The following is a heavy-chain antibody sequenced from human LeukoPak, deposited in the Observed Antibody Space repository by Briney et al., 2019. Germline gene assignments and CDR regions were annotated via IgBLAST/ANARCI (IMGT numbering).Heavy chain of an antibody. CDR2: ISYDGSNK. Sequence: TGGSLRLSCAASGFTFSSYAMHWVRQAPGKGLEWVAVISYDGSNKYYADSVKGRFTISRDNSKNTLYLQMNSLRAEDTAVYYCAREGKGWLQVDAFDIWGQGTMVTVSS. D-gene: IGHD5-24*01. CDR1: GFTFSSYA. J-gene: IGHJ3*02. V-gene: IGHV3-30*04. CDR3: AREGKGWLQVDAFDI.